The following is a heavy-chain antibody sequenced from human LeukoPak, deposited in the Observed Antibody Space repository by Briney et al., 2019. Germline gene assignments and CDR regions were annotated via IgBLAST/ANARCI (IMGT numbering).Heavy chain of an antibody. Sequence: GGSLRLSCAASGFIFGSYGMHWVRQAPVKGLEWVAFTPYHGVSRYYTESVKGRFIISRDNSKSTLYLQMNSLRIEDTAVYYCAKDRHGDYTSDYWGQGTLVIVSS. D-gene: IGHD4-17*01. J-gene: IGHJ4*02. CDR1: GFIFGSYG. V-gene: IGHV3-30*02. CDR3: AKDRHGDYTSDY. CDR2: TPYHGVSR.